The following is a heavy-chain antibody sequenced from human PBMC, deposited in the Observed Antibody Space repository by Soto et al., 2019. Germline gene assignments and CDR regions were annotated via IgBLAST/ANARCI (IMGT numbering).Heavy chain of an antibody. D-gene: IGHD3-10*01. CDR1: GGSISSYY. Sequence: QVQLQESGPGLVKPSETLSLTCTVSGGSISSYYWSWIRQPPGKGLEWIGYVLYSGSTNYNPSLKSRVTISVDTSKNQFSLKLSSVTTADTAVYYCARDSGEPYDYWGQGTLVTVSS. J-gene: IGHJ4*02. V-gene: IGHV4-59*01. CDR3: ARDSGEPYDY. CDR2: VLYSGST.